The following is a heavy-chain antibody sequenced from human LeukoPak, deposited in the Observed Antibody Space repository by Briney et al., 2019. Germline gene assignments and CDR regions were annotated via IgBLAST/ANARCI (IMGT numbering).Heavy chain of an antibody. D-gene: IGHD6-6*01. J-gene: IGHJ4*02. CDR1: GFTFDEYG. CDR2: VNWNGGST. CDR3: ARTRIAARVVWSGYYFDY. V-gene: IGHV3-20*04. Sequence: GGALTLSCAPSGFTFDEYGLSWVRQAPAKGLEWASGVNWNGGSTGYADSVKGRFTISRDNAKNSLYLQMTSLRAEDTALYYCARTRIAARVVWSGYYFDYWGQGTLVTVSS.